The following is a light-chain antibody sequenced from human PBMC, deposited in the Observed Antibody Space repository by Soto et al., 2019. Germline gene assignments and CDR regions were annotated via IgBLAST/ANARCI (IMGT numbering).Light chain of an antibody. CDR3: SSYTSSSKV. J-gene: IGLJ3*02. CDR1: SSDVGGYNY. V-gene: IGLV2-14*01. CDR2: DVS. Sequence: QSVLTQPASVSGSPGQSITISCTGTSSDVGGYNYVSWYQQHPGKAPKLMIYDVSNRPSGVSNRFSGSKSGNTASLTISELQAEDEADYYCSSYTSSSKVFGGGTKVTVL.